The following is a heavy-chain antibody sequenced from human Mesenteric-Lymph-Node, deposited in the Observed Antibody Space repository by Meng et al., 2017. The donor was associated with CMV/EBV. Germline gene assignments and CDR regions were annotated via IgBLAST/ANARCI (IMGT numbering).Heavy chain of an antibody. J-gene: IGHJ6*02. CDR1: GFTFNTYA. V-gene: IGHV3-21*01. Sequence: GESLKISCAASGFTFNTYAMSWVRQAPGKGLEWVSSIDSSSSYIYYADSVKGRFTISRDNAKNSLYLQMNSLRAEDTAVYYCASNKDSEYYYYGTDVWGQGTTVTVSS. D-gene: IGHD1-14*01. CDR2: IDSSSSYI. CDR3: ASNKDSEYYYYGTDV.